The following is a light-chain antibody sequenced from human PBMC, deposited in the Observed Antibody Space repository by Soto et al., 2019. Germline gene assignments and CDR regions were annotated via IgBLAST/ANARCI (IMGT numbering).Light chain of an antibody. CDR1: QGISNY. CDR2: AAS. CDR3: QKYTNVPT. J-gene: IGKJ4*01. V-gene: IGKV1-27*01. Sequence: DIQMTQSPSSLSASVGDRVTITCRASQGISNYLAWYQQIPGKVPKLLISAASTLQSGVPSRFSGSGSGTDFTLTIRSLQPEVVATYYCQKYTNVPTFGGGTKVEIK.